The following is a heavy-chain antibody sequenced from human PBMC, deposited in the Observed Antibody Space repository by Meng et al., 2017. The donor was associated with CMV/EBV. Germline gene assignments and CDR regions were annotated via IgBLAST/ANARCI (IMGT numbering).Heavy chain of an antibody. CDR2: INPNSGGT. CDR3: ARSSLSLPSGGGDSYDAFDI. Sequence: ASVKVSCKASGYTFTGYYMHWVRQAPGQGLEWMGWINPNSGGTNYAQKFQGRVTMTRDTSISTAYMELSRLRSDDTAVYYCARSSLSLPSGGGDSYDAFDIWGQGTMVTVSS. D-gene: IGHD2-21*01. V-gene: IGHV1-2*02. J-gene: IGHJ3*02. CDR1: GYTFTGYY.